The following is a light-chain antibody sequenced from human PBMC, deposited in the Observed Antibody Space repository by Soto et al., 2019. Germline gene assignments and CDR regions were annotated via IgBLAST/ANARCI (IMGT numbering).Light chain of an antibody. Sequence: IVLTQSPGTLSLSPGERATLSCRASQTGSNSYLAWYQHKSGQAPRLLIYGVYTRASGIPDRFSGSGSGTEFTLTITRLEPEDSAVYFCQQYGSSSWTFGQGTKVDIK. CDR1: QTGSNSY. CDR3: QQYGSSSWT. J-gene: IGKJ1*01. V-gene: IGKV3-20*01. CDR2: GVY.